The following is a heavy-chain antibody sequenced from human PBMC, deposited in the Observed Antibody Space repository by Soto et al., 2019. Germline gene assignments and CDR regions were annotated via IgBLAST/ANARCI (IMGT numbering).Heavy chain of an antibody. J-gene: IGHJ6*02. V-gene: IGHV3-30*18. Sequence: QVQLVESGGGVVQPGRSLRLSCAASGFTFSSYGMHWVRQAPGKGLEWVAVISYDGSNKYYADSVKGRFTISRDNSKNTLYLQMNSLRAEDTAVYYCAKFTYYDFWSGYYTWRDYYGMDVWGQGTTVTVSS. CDR3: AKFTYYDFWSGYYTWRDYYGMDV. D-gene: IGHD3-3*01. CDR1: GFTFSSYG. CDR2: ISYDGSNK.